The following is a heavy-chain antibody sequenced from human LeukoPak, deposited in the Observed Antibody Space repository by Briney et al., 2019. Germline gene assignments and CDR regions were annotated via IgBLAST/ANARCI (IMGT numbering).Heavy chain of an antibody. V-gene: IGHV4-34*01. CDR3: ARWTDSSGYYYGYYFDY. CDR1: GGSISGYY. CDR2: INHSGST. Sequence: PSETLSLTCTVSGGSISGYYWSWIRQPPGKGLEWIGEINHSGSTNYNPSLKSRVTISVDTSKNQFSLKLSSVTAADTAVYYCARWTDSSGYYYGYYFDYWGQGTLVTVSS. D-gene: IGHD3-22*01. J-gene: IGHJ4*02.